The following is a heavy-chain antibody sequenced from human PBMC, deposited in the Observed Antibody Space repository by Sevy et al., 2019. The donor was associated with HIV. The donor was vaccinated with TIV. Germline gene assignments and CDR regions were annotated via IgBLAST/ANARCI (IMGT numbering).Heavy chain of an antibody. V-gene: IGHV3-74*03. CDR2: MNPDGSNT. CDR1: GFTFSGYW. J-gene: IGHJ3*02. D-gene: IGHD1-1*01. CDR3: TRGNATLGTGAFDI. Sequence: GGSLRLSCAASGFTFSGYWMHWVRQVPGKGLVWVSRMNPDGSNTEYADSVKGRFTSSRDNAKNTLYLQMNSLGAEDTAVYFCTRGNATLGTGAFDIWGQGTMVTVSS.